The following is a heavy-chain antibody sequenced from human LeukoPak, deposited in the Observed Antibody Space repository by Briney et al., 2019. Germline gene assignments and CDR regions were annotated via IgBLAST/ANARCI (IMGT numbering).Heavy chain of an antibody. Sequence: GGSLRLSCAASGFSFSYYGMHWVRQAPGKGLEWVSFISFDGSITYNADSVKGRLTISRDNSKNTVYLQMNRLRAEDTAVYFCAKDSSSRGWYFEHWGQGTLVTVSS. CDR1: GFSFSYYG. CDR3: AKDSSSRGWYFEH. V-gene: IGHV3-30*18. J-gene: IGHJ4*02. D-gene: IGHD6-19*01. CDR2: ISFDGSIT.